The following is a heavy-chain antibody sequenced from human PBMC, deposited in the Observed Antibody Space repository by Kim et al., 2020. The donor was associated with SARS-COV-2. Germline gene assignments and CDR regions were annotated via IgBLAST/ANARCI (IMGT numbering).Heavy chain of an antibody. CDR1: GFTVSSNY. CDR3: ASELWATYDDSRAHDAFDI. V-gene: IGHV3-66*01. J-gene: IGHJ3*02. Sequence: GGSLRLSCAASGFTVSSNYMSWVRQAPGKGLEWVSVIYSGGSTYYADSVKGRFTISRDNSKNTLYLQMNSLRAEDTAVYYCASELWATYDDSRAHDAFDIWGQGTMVTVSS. D-gene: IGHD3-22*01. CDR2: IYSGGST.